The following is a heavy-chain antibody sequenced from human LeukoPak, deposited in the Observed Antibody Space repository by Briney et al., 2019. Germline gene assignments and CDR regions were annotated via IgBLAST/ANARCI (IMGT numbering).Heavy chain of an antibody. D-gene: IGHD2-15*01. Sequence: GESLKISCRGSGYRFTNYWIGWVRQMPDKGLEWLGIIYPGESETRYSPSFQGHVSISADKSISTAYLQWSSLKASDTAMYYCARLYLHCTGGTCLDIDYWGQGTLVTVSS. J-gene: IGHJ4*02. CDR2: IYPGESET. V-gene: IGHV5-51*01. CDR1: GYRFTNYW. CDR3: ARLYLHCTGGTCLDIDY.